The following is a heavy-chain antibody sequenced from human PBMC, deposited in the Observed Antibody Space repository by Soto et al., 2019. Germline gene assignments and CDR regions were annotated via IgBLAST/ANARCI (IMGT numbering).Heavy chain of an antibody. V-gene: IGHV3-30*18. CDR1: GFSLSSSD. Sequence: QVQLVESGGGVVQPGRSLRLSCAASGFSLSSSDMHWVRQAPGKGPEWVAVMSYDGDRQSYADSVRGRFSVSRDISKSALYLQMSSLSTEDTATYYCAKGRWYGSMSSSDCWGQGTQVTVSS. J-gene: IGHJ4*02. CDR3: AKGRWYGSMSSSDC. CDR2: MSYDGDRQ. D-gene: IGHD6-19*01.